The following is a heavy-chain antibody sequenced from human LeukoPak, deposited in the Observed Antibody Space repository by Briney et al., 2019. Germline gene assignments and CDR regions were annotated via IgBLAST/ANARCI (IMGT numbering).Heavy chain of an antibody. V-gene: IGHV3-30*18. Sequence: GGSLRLSCAASGFTFSSYGMHWVRQAPGKGLEWVAVISYDGSNKYYADSVKGRFTISRDNSKNTPYLQMNSLRAEDTAVYYCAKDLATVTTNLVDYWGQGTLVTVSS. CDR2: ISYDGSNK. CDR1: GFTFSSYG. J-gene: IGHJ4*02. CDR3: AKDLATVTTNLVDY. D-gene: IGHD4-17*01.